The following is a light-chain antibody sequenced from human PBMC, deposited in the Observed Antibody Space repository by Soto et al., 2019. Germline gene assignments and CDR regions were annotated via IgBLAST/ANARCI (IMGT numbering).Light chain of an antibody. V-gene: IGKV3-11*01. CDR1: QSIASY. CDR3: QLRTNWPPTWT. CDR2: DAS. Sequence: EIVLTQSPATLSLSPGERATLSCRASQSIASYLAWYQHRPGQAPRLLVYDASKRATDIPARFSGSGSGTDFTLTISILEPEDFAVYYCQLRTNWPPTWTFGQGTKVEIK. J-gene: IGKJ1*01.